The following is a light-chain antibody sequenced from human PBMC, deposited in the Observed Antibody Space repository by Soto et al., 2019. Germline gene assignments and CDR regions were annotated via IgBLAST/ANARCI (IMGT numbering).Light chain of an antibody. V-gene: IGKV1-27*01. CDR1: QGITDY. CDR2: AAS. Sequence: DAQMTQSPSSLSASVGHRVTITCRASQGITDYLAWYQQKPGKAPKLLIYAASTLQSGFPSRFSGSGSGTDCTLTISSPQPEDVANYSFQKYYGAKWKFDQGTTVEI. CDR3: QKYYGAKWK. J-gene: IGKJ1*01.